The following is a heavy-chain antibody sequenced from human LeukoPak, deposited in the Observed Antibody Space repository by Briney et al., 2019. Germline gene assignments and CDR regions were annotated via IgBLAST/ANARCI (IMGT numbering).Heavy chain of an antibody. CDR1: GYTFSSYT. J-gene: IGHJ5*02. Sequence: ASVKVSCKASGYTFSSYTISWVRQAPGQGLEWMGRIIPILGIANYAQKFQGRVTITADKSTSTAYMELSSLRSEDTAVYYCARDVAAAASFDPWGQGTLVTVSS. V-gene: IGHV1-69*04. D-gene: IGHD6-13*01. CDR3: ARDVAAAASFDP. CDR2: IIPILGIA.